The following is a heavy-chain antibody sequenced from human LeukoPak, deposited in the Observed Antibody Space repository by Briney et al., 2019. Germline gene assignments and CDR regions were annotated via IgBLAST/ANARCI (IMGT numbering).Heavy chain of an antibody. CDR2: IYTTGST. Sequence: PSETLSLTCTVSGGSISSGSYYWSWIRQPAGKGLDWIGRIYTTGSTNYNPSLKSRVTISVDTSKNQFSLKLSSVTAADTAVYYCARSPPGDYWGQGTLVTVSS. V-gene: IGHV4-61*02. J-gene: IGHJ4*02. CDR1: GGSISSGSYY. CDR3: ARSPPGDY.